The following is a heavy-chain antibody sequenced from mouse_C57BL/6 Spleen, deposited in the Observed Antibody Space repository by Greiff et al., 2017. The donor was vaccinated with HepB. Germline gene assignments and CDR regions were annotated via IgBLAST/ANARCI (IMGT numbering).Heavy chain of an antibody. CDR3: AREGDDGPTRGHFDY. V-gene: IGHV2-9-1*01. Sequence: VKVVESGPGLVAPSQSLSITCTVSGFSLTSYAISWVRQPPGKGLEWLGVIWTGGGTNYNSALKSRLSISKDNSKSQVFLKMNSLQTDDTARYYCAREGDDGPTRGHFDYWGQGTTLTVSS. D-gene: IGHD2-3*01. CDR2: IWTGGGT. J-gene: IGHJ2*01. CDR1: GFSLTSYA.